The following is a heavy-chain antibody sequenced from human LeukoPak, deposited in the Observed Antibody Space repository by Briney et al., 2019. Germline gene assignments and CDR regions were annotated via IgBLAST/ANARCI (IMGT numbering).Heavy chain of an antibody. CDR3: ARVRSGTYSFDD. CDR1: GNTFTSDH. Sequence: PGASVKVSCKASGNTFTSDHIPWVRQAPGQGLEGMGIIKPSGSTSYARKFQGRVTMTRDTSTSKVYMEVSSLSSEDTALYYWARVRSGTYSFDDWGQGTLVTVSS. CDR2: IKPSGST. D-gene: IGHD1-26*01. V-gene: IGHV1-46*01. J-gene: IGHJ4*02.